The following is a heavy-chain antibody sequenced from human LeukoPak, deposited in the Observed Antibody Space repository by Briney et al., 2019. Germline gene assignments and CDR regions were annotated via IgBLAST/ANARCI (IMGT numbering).Heavy chain of an antibody. Sequence: SETLSLTCTVSGGSISSGSYYWSWIRQPAGKGLEWSGRIYTSGGTNYNPSLKSRVTISVDTSKNQFSLKLSSVTAADTAVYYCASYAGGYWGQGTLVTVSS. V-gene: IGHV4-61*02. D-gene: IGHD3-16*01. J-gene: IGHJ4*02. CDR1: GGSISSGSYY. CDR3: ASYAGGY. CDR2: IYTSGGT.